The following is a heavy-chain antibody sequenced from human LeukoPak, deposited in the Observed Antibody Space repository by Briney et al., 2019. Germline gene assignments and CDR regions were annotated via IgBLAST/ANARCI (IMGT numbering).Heavy chain of an antibody. CDR2: INHSGST. J-gene: IGHJ4*02. CDR3: ARGWRIAVAGTVCGYYFDY. D-gene: IGHD6-19*01. V-gene: IGHV4-34*01. CDR1: GGSFSGYY. Sequence: SETLSLTCAVYGGSFSGYYWSWIRQPPGKGLEWIGEINHSGSTNYNPSLKSRVTISVDTSKNQFSLKLSSVTAADTAVYYCARGWRIAVAGTVCGYYFDYWGQGTLVTVSS.